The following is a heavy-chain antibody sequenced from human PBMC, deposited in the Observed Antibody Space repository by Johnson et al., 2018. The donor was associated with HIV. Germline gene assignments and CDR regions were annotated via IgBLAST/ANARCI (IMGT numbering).Heavy chain of an antibody. V-gene: IGHV3-11*04. D-gene: IGHD3-10*01. CDR3: ARGQGFLTYGSGIVVGSFDI. Sequence: QVQLVESGGGLVKPGGSLRLSCAASGFTFSDYYMSWIRQAQGKGLEWVSYISSSGSTIYYADSVKGRFTITREHAKNSLYLQMTSLRAEDTAVYYCARGQGFLTYGSGIVVGSFDIWGQGTMVTVSS. J-gene: IGHJ3*02. CDR1: GFTFSDYY. CDR2: ISSSGSTI.